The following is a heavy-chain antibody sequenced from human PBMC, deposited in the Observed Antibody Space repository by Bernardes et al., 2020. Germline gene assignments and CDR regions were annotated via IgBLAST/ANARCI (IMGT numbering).Heavy chain of an antibody. Sequence: SGPTLVKPTQTLTLTCPFSGFSLSPSGVGVGWIRQPPGKALEWLALIYWDDDKRYSPSLKSRLTITKDTSKNQVVLTMTNMDPVDTATYYCAHQNHHYGDYALGYFDYWGQGTLVTVSS. D-gene: IGHD4-17*01. CDR1: GFSLSPSGVG. CDR2: IYWDDDK. V-gene: IGHV2-5*02. CDR3: AHQNHHYGDYALGYFDY. J-gene: IGHJ4*02.